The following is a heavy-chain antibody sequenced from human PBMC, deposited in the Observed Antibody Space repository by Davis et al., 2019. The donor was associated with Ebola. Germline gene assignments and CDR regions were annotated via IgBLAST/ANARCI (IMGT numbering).Heavy chain of an antibody. CDR2: INPDGTTT. CDR1: GFTFSNHW. CDR3: ARGGRRDGYNLGY. V-gene: IGHV3-74*03. J-gene: IGHJ4*02. Sequence: HTGGSLRLSCAASGFTFSNHWMHWIRQAPGKGLVWVSRINPDGTTTMYADSVKGRFTISRDNAKNSLYLQMNSLRAEDTAVYYCARGGRRDGYNLGYWGQGTLVTVSS. D-gene: IGHD5-24*01.